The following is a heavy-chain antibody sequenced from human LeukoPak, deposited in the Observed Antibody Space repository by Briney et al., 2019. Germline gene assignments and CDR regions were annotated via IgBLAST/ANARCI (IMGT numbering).Heavy chain of an antibody. Sequence: GASVKVSCKASGYTFTSYGISWVRQAPGQGLEWMGWMNPNSGNTGYAQKFQGRVTITRNTSISTAYMELSSLRSEDTAVYYCARERYGGNPWGQGTLVTVSS. CDR1: GYTFTSYG. CDR2: MNPNSGNT. D-gene: IGHD2-15*01. CDR3: ARERYGGNP. J-gene: IGHJ5*02. V-gene: IGHV1-8*03.